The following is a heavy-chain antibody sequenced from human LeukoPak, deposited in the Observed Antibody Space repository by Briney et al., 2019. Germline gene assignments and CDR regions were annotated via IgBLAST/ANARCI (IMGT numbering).Heavy chain of an antibody. V-gene: IGHV4-59*01. J-gene: IGHJ3*02. CDR1: GGSISSYY. Sequence: PSETLSLTCTVSGGSISSYYWSWIRQPPGKGLEWIGYIYYSGSTNYNPSLERRVTISVDTSKNQFSLKLSSATAADTAVYYCARDPYYYDSSGYYINAFDIWGQGTMVTVSS. D-gene: IGHD3-22*01. CDR3: ARDPYYYDSSGYYINAFDI. CDR2: IYYSGST.